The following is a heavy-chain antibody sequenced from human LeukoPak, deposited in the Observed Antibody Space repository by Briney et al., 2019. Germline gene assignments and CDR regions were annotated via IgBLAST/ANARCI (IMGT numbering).Heavy chain of an antibody. J-gene: IGHJ4*01. Sequence: GGSLRLSCAASGFTFSSYGMHWVRQAPGKGLEWVAVISYDGSNKYYADSVKGRFTISRDNSKNTLYLQMNSLRAEDTAVYYCAKPGLLWGHGTLVTVSS. CDR2: ISYDGSNK. V-gene: IGHV3-30*18. D-gene: IGHD3-22*01. CDR3: AKPGLL. CDR1: GFTFSSYG.